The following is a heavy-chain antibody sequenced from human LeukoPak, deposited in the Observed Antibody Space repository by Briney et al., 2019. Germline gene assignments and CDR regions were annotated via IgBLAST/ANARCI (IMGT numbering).Heavy chain of an antibody. D-gene: IGHD4-23*01. Sequence: SETLSLTCTVSGGSISSYYWSWIRQPPGKGLEWIGYIYYSGSTNYNPSLKSRVTISVDTSKNQFSLKLSSVTAADTAVYYCARAVDFDYWGQGTLVTVSS. CDR1: GGSISSYY. CDR3: ARAVDFDY. V-gene: IGHV4-59*12. J-gene: IGHJ4*02. CDR2: IYYSGST.